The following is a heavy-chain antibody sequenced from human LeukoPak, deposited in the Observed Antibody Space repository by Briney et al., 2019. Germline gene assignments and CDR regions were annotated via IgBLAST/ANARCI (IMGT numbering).Heavy chain of an antibody. CDR3: ARDDRPTPPITIFGVVGHNWFDP. J-gene: IGHJ5*02. CDR2: IYYSGST. CDR1: GGSISSSSYY. V-gene: IGHV4-39*02. Sequence: PSETLSLTCTVSGGSISSSSYYWGWIRQPPGKGLEWIGSIYYSGSTYYNPSLKSRVTISVDTSKNQFSLKLSSVTAADTAVYYCARDDRPTPPITIFGVVGHNWFDPWGQGTLVTVSS. D-gene: IGHD3-3*01.